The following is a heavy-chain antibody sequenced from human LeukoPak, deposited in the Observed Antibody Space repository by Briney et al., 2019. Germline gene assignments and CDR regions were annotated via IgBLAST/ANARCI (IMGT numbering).Heavy chain of an antibody. CDR1: GFTFSGSP. Sequence: PGGSLKLSCAASGFTFSGSPMHWVRQASGQGLEWMGCIRRKANTSATAYAASGKGRLTMYRDVSKDTAYLRMHSLKTEDTAVYYCSRVNPTSGSYFDAFDIWGQGTMVTVSS. J-gene: IGHJ3*02. D-gene: IGHD1-26*01. CDR3: SRVNPTSGSYFDAFDI. V-gene: IGHV3-73*01. CDR2: IRRKANTSAT.